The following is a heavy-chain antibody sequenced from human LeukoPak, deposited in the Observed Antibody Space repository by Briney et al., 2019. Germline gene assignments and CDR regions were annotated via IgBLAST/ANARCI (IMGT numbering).Heavy chain of an antibody. D-gene: IGHD3-10*01. CDR3: ARPVSYGSGSPFGY. V-gene: IGHV5-51*01. CDR2: IYPRDSET. J-gene: IGHJ4*02. CDR1: GYSFTSYW. Sequence: GESPKTSCKGSGYSFTSYWNGWVRQIPGKGLEWIGIIYPRDSETRYSTSFQGPVTIPPDQPLSTAYLQSSSLKTSDTATHYCARPVSYGSGSPFGYWGQGTLVTVSS.